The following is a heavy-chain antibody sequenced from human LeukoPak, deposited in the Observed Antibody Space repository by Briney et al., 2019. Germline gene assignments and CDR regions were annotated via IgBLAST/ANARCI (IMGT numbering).Heavy chain of an antibody. V-gene: IGHV3-53*05. CDR2: IYSGGST. D-gene: IGHD4-17*01. CDR1: GFTVSSNY. CDR3: AKEIWPTVTTPGHTYFDY. J-gene: IGHJ4*02. Sequence: PGGSLRLSCAASGFTVSSNYMSWVRQAPGKGLEWVSVIYSGGSTYYADSVKGRFTISRDNSRNALYLQMNSLRVEDTALYYCAKEIWPTVTTPGHTYFDYWGQGALVTVSS.